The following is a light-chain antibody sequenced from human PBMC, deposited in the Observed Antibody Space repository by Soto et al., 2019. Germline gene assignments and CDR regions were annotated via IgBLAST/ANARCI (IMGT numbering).Light chain of an antibody. Sequence: QSALTQPASVSGSPGQSITISCTGTSSDVGTYNSVSWYQQYPGKAPKLMIHEVSKRPSGVPDRFSGSKSGNTASLTVSGLQAEDEADYYCSSYAGSNNYVFGTGTKVTVL. J-gene: IGLJ1*01. CDR3: SSYAGSNNYV. V-gene: IGLV2-8*01. CDR2: EVS. CDR1: SSDVGTYNS.